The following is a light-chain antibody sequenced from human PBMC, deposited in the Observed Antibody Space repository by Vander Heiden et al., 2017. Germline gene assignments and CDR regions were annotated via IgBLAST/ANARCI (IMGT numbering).Light chain of an antibody. J-gene: IGLJ2*01. V-gene: IGLV1-44*01. Sequence: QSVLTQSPSASGTPGQRVTISCSGSNSNIGTNTVNWYQQLPGTAPKLLLYSHNQRPSGVPDRFSGSKSGTSASLAISGLQSEDEADYYCAAWDGSLKAVVFGGGTKLTVL. CDR1: NSNIGTNT. CDR3: AAWDGSLKAVV. CDR2: SHN.